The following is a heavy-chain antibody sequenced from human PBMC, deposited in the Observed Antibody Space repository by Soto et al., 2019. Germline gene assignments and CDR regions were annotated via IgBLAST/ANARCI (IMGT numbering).Heavy chain of an antibody. CDR3: AKASGSYDYAFDI. V-gene: IGHV3-9*01. J-gene: IGHJ3*02. CDR2: ISWNSGSI. CDR1: GFTFDDYA. D-gene: IGHD1-26*01. Sequence: EVQLVESGGGLVQPGRSLRLSCAASGFTFDDYAMHWVRQAPGKGLEWVSGISWNSGSIGYADSVKGRFTISRDNAKNSLYLQMYSLRAEDTALYYCAKASGSYDYAFDIWGQETMVTVSS.